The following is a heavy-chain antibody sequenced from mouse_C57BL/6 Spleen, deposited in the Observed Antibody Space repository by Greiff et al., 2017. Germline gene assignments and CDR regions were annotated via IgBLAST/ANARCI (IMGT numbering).Heavy chain of an antibody. CDR1: GYAFSSSW. J-gene: IGHJ3*01. D-gene: IGHD2-1*01. CDR3: ARYYAGNYEWFAY. Sequence: QVQLQQSGPELVKPGASVKISCKASGYAFSSSWMNWVKQRPGQGLEWIGRIYPGDGDTNYNGKFKGKATLTADKSSSTAYMQLSSLTSEDSAVYFCARYYAGNYEWFAYWGQGTLVTVSA. V-gene: IGHV1-82*01. CDR2: IYPGDGDT.